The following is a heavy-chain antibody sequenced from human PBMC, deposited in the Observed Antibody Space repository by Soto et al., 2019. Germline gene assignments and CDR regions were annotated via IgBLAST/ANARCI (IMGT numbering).Heavy chain of an antibody. Sequence: PGGSLRLSCAASGFTFSSYSMNWVRQAPGKGLEWVSSISSSSSYIYYADSVKGRFTISRDNAKNSLYLQMNSLRAEDTAVYYCARDSLWMAAASGFDPWGQGTLVTVSS. CDR2: ISSSSSYI. D-gene: IGHD6-13*01. CDR3: ARDSLWMAAASGFDP. V-gene: IGHV3-21*01. J-gene: IGHJ5*02. CDR1: GFTFSSYS.